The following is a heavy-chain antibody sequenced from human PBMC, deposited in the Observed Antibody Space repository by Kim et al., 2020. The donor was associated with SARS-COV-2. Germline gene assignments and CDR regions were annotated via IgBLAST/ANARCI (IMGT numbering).Heavy chain of an antibody. Sequence: GGSLRLSCAASGFTFDDYTMHWVRQAPGKGLEWVSLISWDGGSTYYADSVKGRFTISRDNSRNSLYLQMNSLRTEDTALYYCATRNKYGDYDYWGQGTLVTVSS. D-gene: IGHD4-17*01. CDR1: GFTFDDYT. CDR2: ISWDGGST. CDR3: ATRNKYGDYDY. J-gene: IGHJ4*02. V-gene: IGHV3-43*01.